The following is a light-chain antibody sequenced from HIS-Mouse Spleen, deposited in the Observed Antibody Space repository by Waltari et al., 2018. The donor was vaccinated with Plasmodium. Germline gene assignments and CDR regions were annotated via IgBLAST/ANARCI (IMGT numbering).Light chain of an antibody. V-gene: IGKV1-39*01. CDR3: QQSYSTPWT. CDR1: QSISSY. CDR2: APS. Sequence: DVQMTQSPSSLSASVGDRVTITCRASQSISSYLNWYQQKPGKAPKLLSYAPSSLQSGVPSRFSGSGSGTDFTLTISSLQPEDFATYYCQQSYSTPWTFGQGTKVEIK. J-gene: IGKJ1*01.